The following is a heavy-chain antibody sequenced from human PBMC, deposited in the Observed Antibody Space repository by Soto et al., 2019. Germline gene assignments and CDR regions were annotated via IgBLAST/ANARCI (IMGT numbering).Heavy chain of an antibody. D-gene: IGHD2-15*01. V-gene: IGHV4-31*03. CDR2: IYYSGST. CDR3: WRARKDSVVVVAAPLFDY. CDR1: GGSISSGGYY. J-gene: IGHJ4*02. Sequence: PSETLSLTCTVSGGSISSGGYYWSWIRQHPGKGLEWIGYIYYSGSTYYNPSLKSRVTISVDTSKNQFSLKLSSVTAADTAVYYYWRARKDSVVVVAAPLFDYWGQGTLVTVSS.